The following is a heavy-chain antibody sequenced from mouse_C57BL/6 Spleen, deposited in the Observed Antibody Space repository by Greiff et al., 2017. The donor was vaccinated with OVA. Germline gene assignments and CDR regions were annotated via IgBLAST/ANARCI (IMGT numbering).Heavy chain of an antibody. D-gene: IGHD2-4*01. CDR2: IVPANGNT. CDR1: GFNINNTY. V-gene: IGHV14-3*01. Sequence: VQLQQSVAELVRPGASVKLSCTASGFNINNTYMHWVKQRPEQGLEWIGRIVPANGNTKYAQKFKGKATITADTSSNTAYLQLSTLTSEDTAIYYCARMAITYYFDDWGQGTTLTVSS. J-gene: IGHJ2*01. CDR3: ARMAITYYFDD.